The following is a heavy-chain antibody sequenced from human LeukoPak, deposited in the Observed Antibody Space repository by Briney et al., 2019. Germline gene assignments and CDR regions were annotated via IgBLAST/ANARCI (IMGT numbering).Heavy chain of an antibody. CDR3: ARALRYFDWNGVDV. D-gene: IGHD3-9*01. V-gene: IGHV3-74*01. Sequence: PGGSLRLSCVASGFTFSNHWMHWVRQAPGKGPVWVSRIKSDGSSTNYADSVKGRFTISRDNAKSTVYLQMNSPRAEDTALYYCARALRYFDWNGVDVWGQGTTVTVSS. CDR2: IKSDGSST. J-gene: IGHJ6*02. CDR1: GFTFSNHW.